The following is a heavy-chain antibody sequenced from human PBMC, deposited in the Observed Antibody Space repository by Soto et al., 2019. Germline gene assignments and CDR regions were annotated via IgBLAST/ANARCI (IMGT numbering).Heavy chain of an antibody. CDR3: ARVSYYYDSSGYLRYYYYGMDV. CDR2: ISAYNGNT. D-gene: IGHD3-22*01. V-gene: IGHV1-18*04. CDR1: GYTFTSYG. Sequence: QVQLVQSGAEVKKPGASVKVSCKASGYTFTSYGISWVRQAPGQGLEWMGWISAYNGNTNYAQKLQGRVTMTTDTSTSTAYMELRSLRSDDTAVYYCARVSYYYDSSGYLRYYYYGMDVWGQGTTVTVSS. J-gene: IGHJ6*02.